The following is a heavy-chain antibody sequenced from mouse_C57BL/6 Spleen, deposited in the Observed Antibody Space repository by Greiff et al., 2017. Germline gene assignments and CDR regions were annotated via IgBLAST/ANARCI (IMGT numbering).Heavy chain of an antibody. CDR1: GYTFTDYY. J-gene: IGHJ1*03. CDR3: ARYPYWYFDV. CDR2: IYPGSGNT. Sequence: QVQLQQSGAELVRPGASVKLSCKASGYTFTDYYINWVKQRPGQGLEWIARIYPGSGNTYYNEKFKGKATLTAEKSSSTAYMQLSSLTSEDSAVYFCARYPYWYFDVWGTGTTVTVSS. V-gene: IGHV1-76*01.